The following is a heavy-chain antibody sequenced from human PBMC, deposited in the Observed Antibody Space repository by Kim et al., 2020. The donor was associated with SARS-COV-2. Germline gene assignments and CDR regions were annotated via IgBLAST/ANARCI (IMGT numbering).Heavy chain of an antibody. D-gene: IGHD6-13*01. CDR2: IYYTANT. Sequence: SETLSLTCGVSGDSIRYYYWSWIRQPPGKGLEWIGSIYYTANTNYNPSLKSRVTISVDTSKTQISLKLNSLTAADTAVYYCASLAAGYGMDVWGQGTTVT. CDR3: ASLAAGYGMDV. CDR1: GDSIRYYY. J-gene: IGHJ6*02. V-gene: IGHV4-59*01.